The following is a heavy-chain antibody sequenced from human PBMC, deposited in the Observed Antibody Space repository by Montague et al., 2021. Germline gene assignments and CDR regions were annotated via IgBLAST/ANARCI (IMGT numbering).Heavy chain of an antibody. CDR1: GDFISSYTW. CDR3: ARHGDDEWQQMAF. CDR2: IFHSGSA. V-gene: IGHV4-4*02. J-gene: IGHJ4*02. D-gene: IGHD6-13*01. Sequence: SETLSLTCAVSGDFISSYTWCSWVRQPPGKGLEWIGEIFHSGSATYNPSLRIRITISVDKSKNELSLHLNSVTPADTSVYYCARHGDDEWQQMAFWGQGTLVVVSS.